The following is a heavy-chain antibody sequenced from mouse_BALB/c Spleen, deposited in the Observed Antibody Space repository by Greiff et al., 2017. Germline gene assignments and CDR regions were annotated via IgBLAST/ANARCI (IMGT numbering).Heavy chain of an antibody. CDR3: ARSITTATFAY. CDR1: GFTFSSFG. J-gene: IGHJ3*01. CDR2: ISSGSSTI. D-gene: IGHD1-2*01. Sequence: EVHLVESGGGLVQPGGSRKLSCAASGFTFSSFGMHWVRQAPEKGLEWVAYISSGSSTIYYADTVKGRFTISRDNPKNTLFLQMTSLRSEDTAMYYCARSITTATFAYWGQGTLVTVSA. V-gene: IGHV5-17*02.